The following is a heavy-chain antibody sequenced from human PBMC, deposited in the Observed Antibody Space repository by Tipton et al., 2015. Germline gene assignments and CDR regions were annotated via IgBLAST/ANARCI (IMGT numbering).Heavy chain of an antibody. Sequence: TLSLTCAVYGGSFSGYYWSWIRQPPGKGLEWIGYISNTGNTHYNPSLKSRVTISLDTSKNQFSLTLNSVTAADTAVYYCARARGRHGGLFDSWGQGTLVTVSS. J-gene: IGHJ4*02. CDR1: GGSFSGYY. CDR3: ARARGRHGGLFDS. D-gene: IGHD4-23*01. V-gene: IGHV4-59*01. CDR2: ISNTGNT.